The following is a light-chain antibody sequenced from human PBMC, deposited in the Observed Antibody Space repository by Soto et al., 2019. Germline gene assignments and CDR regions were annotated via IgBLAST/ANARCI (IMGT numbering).Light chain of an antibody. CDR3: AAWADSLDVLYV. Sequence: QSVLTQPPSASGTPGQRITISCSGSRSTVGTNAVNWYQQFPGTAPKLLIYNNNERPSGVPYRLSGSKSGTSASLAITGLQSEDEADYYCAAWADSLDVLYVFGTGTKVTVL. CDR2: NNN. J-gene: IGLJ1*01. CDR1: RSTVGTNA. V-gene: IGLV1-44*01.